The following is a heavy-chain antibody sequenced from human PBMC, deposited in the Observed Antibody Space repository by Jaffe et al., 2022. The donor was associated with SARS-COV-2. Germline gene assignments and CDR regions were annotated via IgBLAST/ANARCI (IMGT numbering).Heavy chain of an antibody. D-gene: IGHD2-21*01. CDR1: GGSISSYY. CDR3: AREGDGYNFDY. V-gene: IGHV4-59*01. J-gene: IGHJ4*02. Sequence: QVQLQESGPGLVKPSETLSLTCTVSGGSISSYYWSWIRQPPGKGLEWIGYIYYSGSTNYNPSLKSRVTISVDTSKNQFSLKLSSVTAADTAVYYCAREGDGYNFDYWGQGTLVTVSS. CDR2: IYYSGST.